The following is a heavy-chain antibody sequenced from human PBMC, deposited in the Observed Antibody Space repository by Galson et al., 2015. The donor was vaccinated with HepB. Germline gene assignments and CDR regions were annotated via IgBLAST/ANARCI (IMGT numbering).Heavy chain of an antibody. Sequence: SVKVSCKASGYTFTSYYMHWVRQAPGQGLEWMGIINPSGGSTSYAQKFQGRVTMTRDTSTSTVYMELSSLRSEDTAVYYCARVADLGYCSSTSCYMRPYYFDYWGQGTLVTVSS. CDR1: GYTFTSYY. CDR2: INPSGGST. CDR3: ARVADLGYCSSTSCYMRPYYFDY. V-gene: IGHV1-46*01. J-gene: IGHJ4*02. D-gene: IGHD2-2*02.